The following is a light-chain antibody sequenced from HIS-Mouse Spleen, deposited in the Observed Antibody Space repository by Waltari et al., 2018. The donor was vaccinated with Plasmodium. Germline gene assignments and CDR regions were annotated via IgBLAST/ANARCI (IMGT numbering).Light chain of an antibody. CDR2: ADS. Sequence: SYELTQPPSVSVSPGQTARITCSGDALPKKYAYWYQQKSGQAPVLVIYADSKRPSGTPWRFSGSSAGTMATSTISGAQVEDEAYYYCYSTDSSGNHRVFGGGTKLTVL. J-gene: IGLJ3*02. CDR1: ALPKKY. CDR3: YSTDSSGNHRV. V-gene: IGLV3-10*01.